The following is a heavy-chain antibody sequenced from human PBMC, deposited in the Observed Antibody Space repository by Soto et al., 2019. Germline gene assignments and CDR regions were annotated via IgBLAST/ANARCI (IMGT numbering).Heavy chain of an antibody. D-gene: IGHD2-2*01. Sequence: QVQLVQSGAEVKKPWASVKVSCKASGYTFTSYYMHWVRQAPGQGLEWMGIINPSGGSTSYAQKFQGRVTMTRDTSTSTVYMELSSLRSEDTAVYYCARDREYQLLPYAFDIWGQGTMVTVSS. V-gene: IGHV1-46*03. CDR3: ARDREYQLLPYAFDI. CDR2: INPSGGST. J-gene: IGHJ3*02. CDR1: GYTFTSYY.